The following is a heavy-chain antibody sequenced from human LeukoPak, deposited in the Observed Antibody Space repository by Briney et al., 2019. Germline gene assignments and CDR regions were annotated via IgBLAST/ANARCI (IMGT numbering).Heavy chain of an antibody. J-gene: IGHJ4*02. CDR1: GFTFSSYE. V-gene: IGHV3-48*03. CDR2: ISSSGSTI. Sequence: GGSLRLSCAASGFTFSSYEMNWVRQAPGKGLEWVSYISSSGSTIYYADSVKGRFTISRDNAKNSLYLQMNSLRAEDTAVYYCARDTGRGQAYWGQGTLVTVSS. CDR3: ARDTGRGQAY. D-gene: IGHD1-14*01.